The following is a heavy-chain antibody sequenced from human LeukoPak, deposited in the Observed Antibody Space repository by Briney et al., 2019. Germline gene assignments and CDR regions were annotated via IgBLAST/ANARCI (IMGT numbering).Heavy chain of an antibody. CDR3: ARGRSRDAFDI. Sequence: GGSLRLSCAASGFTFSSYSMNWVRQALGKGLEWVSYISSSSSTIYYADSVKGRFTISRDNAKNSLYLQMNSLRAEDTAVYYCARGRSRDAFDIWGQGTMVTVSS. CDR1: GFTFSSYS. V-gene: IGHV3-48*01. CDR2: ISSSSSTI. J-gene: IGHJ3*02.